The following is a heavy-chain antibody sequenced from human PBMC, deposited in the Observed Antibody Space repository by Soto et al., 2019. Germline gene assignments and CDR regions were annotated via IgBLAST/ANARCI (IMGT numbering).Heavy chain of an antibody. Sequence: SETLSLTCTVSGGSISSYYWSWIRQPPGKGLEWIGYIYYSGSTNYNPSPKSRVTISVDTSKNQFSLKLSSVTAADTAVYYCARLSDFRPYYMDVWGKGTTVTVSS. CDR1: GGSISSYY. CDR2: IYYSGST. D-gene: IGHD3-3*01. J-gene: IGHJ6*03. V-gene: IGHV4-59*01. CDR3: ARLSDFRPYYMDV.